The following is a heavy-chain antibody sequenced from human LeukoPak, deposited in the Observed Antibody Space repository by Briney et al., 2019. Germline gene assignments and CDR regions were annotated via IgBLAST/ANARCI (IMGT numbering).Heavy chain of an antibody. CDR2: IYYSGST. V-gene: IGHV4-39*07. Sequence: PSETLSLTCTVSGGSISSSSYYWGWIRQPPGKGLEGIGSIYYSGSTYYNPSLKSRVTISVDTSKNQFSLKLSSVTAADTAVYYCARDLTSSSGYFDPWGQGTLVTVSS. CDR3: ARDLTSSSGYFDP. CDR1: GGSISSSSYY. J-gene: IGHJ5*02. D-gene: IGHD3-22*01.